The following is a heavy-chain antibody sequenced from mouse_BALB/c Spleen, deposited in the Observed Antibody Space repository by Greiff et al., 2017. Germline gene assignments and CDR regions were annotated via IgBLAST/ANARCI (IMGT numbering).Heavy chain of an antibody. CDR1: GYTFTSSW. Sequence: GQLQQSGSVLVRPGASVKLSCKASGYTFTSSWMHWAKQRPGQGLEWIGEIHPNSGNTNYNEKFKGKATLTVDTSSSTAYVDLSSLTSEDSAVYYCARGWLLYAMDYWGQGTSVTVSS. D-gene: IGHD2-3*01. CDR3: ARGWLLYAMDY. V-gene: IGHV1S130*01. CDR2: IHPNSGNT. J-gene: IGHJ4*01.